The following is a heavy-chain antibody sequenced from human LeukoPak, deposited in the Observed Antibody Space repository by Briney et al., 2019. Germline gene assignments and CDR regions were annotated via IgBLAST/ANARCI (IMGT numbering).Heavy chain of an antibody. V-gene: IGHV2-5*01. CDR3: ARSACNSSNCYDYYYYYMDV. D-gene: IGHD2-2*01. J-gene: IGHJ6*03. CDR1: GFSLSTSGVG. CDR2: IYWKDDE. Sequence: SGPTLVNPTQTLTLTCTFSGFSLSTSGVGVGWIRQPPGGALEWLALIYWKDDERYSPSLRTRLTITKDTPKNQVVLTMTNMDPVDTATYYCARSACNSSNCYDYYYYYMDVWGKGTTVTVSS.